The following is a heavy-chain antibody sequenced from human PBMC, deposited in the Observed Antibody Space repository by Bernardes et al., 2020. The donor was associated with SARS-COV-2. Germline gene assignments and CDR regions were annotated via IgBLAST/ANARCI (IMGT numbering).Heavy chain of an antibody. J-gene: IGHJ4*02. CDR3: ASNRQQLVLVSEVSFDY. Sequence: GGSLRLSCAASGFTFSSYAMNWVRQAPGKGLEWVAVISYDGSNKYYADSVKGRFTISRDNSKNTLYLQMNSLRAEDTAVYYCASNRQQLVLVSEVSFDYWGQGTLVTVSS. CDR2: ISYDGSNK. CDR1: GFTFSSYA. V-gene: IGHV3-30-3*01. D-gene: IGHD6-13*01.